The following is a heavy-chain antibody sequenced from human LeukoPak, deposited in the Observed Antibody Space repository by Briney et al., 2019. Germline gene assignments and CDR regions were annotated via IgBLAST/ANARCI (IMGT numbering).Heavy chain of an antibody. CDR3: ARDLVSGSYAGYAFDI. J-gene: IGHJ3*02. V-gene: IGHV3-48*01. Sequence: GGSLRLSCAASGFTFSSYSMNWVRQAPGKGLEWVSYISSSSSTINYADSVKGRFTISRDNAKNSLYLQMNSLRAEDTAVYYCARDLVSGSYAGYAFDIWGQGTMVTVSS. CDR2: ISSSSSTI. D-gene: IGHD3-16*01. CDR1: GFTFSSYS.